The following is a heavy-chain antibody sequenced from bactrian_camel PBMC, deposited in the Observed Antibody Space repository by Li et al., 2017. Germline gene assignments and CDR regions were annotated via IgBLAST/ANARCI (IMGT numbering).Heavy chain of an antibody. Sequence: VQLVESGGGSVDAGGSLRLSCAASGYSSIVNCMGWSRQAPGKEREGVASINSDGWTAYEDSVKGRFTISQDAATKVLYLHMNVLKPEDTAIYYCATDSPAACEYCSGGYCSLLLGYRGQGTQVTVS. J-gene: IGHJ6*01. CDR2: INSDGWT. CDR3: ATDSPAACEYCSGGYCSLLLGY. CDR1: GYSSIVNC. D-gene: IGHD2*01. V-gene: IGHV3S53*01.